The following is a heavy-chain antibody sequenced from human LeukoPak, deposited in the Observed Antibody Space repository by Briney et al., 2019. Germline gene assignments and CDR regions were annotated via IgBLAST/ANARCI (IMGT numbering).Heavy chain of an antibody. D-gene: IGHD6-19*01. CDR1: GFTFSTYT. Sequence: GGSLRLSCAASGFTFSTYTMHWVRQAPGKGLEWVSCIDISGTSMYYADSVKGRFTISRDNAKNSLFLQMHSLRAEDTAVYYCARPPRSGYSTGWPDYWGQGTLATVSS. CDR2: IDISGTSM. V-gene: IGHV3-21*01. CDR3: ARPPRSGYSTGWPDY. J-gene: IGHJ4*02.